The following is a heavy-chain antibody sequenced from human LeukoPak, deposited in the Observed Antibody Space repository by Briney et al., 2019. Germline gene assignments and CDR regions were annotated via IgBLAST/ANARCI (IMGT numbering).Heavy chain of an antibody. Sequence: SETLSLTCAVYGGSFSGYYWSWIRQPPGKGLEWIGEINHSGSTNYNPSLRSRVTISVDTSKNQFSLKLSSVTAADTAVYYCARGGIAYCGGDCSKLDYWGQGTLVTVSS. J-gene: IGHJ4*02. CDR3: ARGGIAYCGGDCSKLDY. D-gene: IGHD2-21*02. CDR1: GGSFSGYY. V-gene: IGHV4-34*01. CDR2: INHSGST.